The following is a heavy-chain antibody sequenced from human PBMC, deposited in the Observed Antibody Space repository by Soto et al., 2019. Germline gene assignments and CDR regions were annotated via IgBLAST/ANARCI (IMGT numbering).Heavy chain of an antibody. CDR1: GYTLTSYD. Sequence: ASVKVSYKASGYTLTSYDVNWVRQATGQGLEWMGWMNPNSGNTGYAQKFQGRVTMTRNTSISTAYMELSSLRSEDTAVYYCAIAQPVRGPRGAFDIWGQGTMVTVSS. CDR3: AIAQPVRGPRGAFDI. CDR2: MNPNSGNT. J-gene: IGHJ3*02. D-gene: IGHD3-10*02. V-gene: IGHV1-8*01.